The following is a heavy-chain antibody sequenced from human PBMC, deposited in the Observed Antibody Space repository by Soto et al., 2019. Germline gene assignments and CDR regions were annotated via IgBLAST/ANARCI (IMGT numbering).Heavy chain of an antibody. CDR1: GFTFSSDW. Sequence: GGSLRLSCAASGFTFSSDWMHWVRQGPGKGLVWVSRINSDGSSTIYADSVKGRFTISRDNAKNTLYLQMNSLRAEDTAVYYCARDLRVSLAGSPLDYWGQGTLVTVSS. D-gene: IGHD6-19*01. CDR3: ARDLRVSLAGSPLDY. V-gene: IGHV3-74*01. J-gene: IGHJ4*02. CDR2: INSDGSST.